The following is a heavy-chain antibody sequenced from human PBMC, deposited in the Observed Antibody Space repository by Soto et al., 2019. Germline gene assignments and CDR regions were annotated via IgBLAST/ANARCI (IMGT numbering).Heavy chain of an antibody. Sequence: PSETLSVTCTVSGGYISSGGCCWSWNTQHPGMGREWIGYIYYSGSTYYNPSLKSRVTISVDTSKNQFSLKLSSVPAADTAVYYCARVRGGAKKLYYDSSGYPDNWFDPWGQGTLVTVSS. CDR3: ARVRGGAKKLYYDSSGYPDNWFDP. V-gene: IGHV4-31*03. CDR1: GGYISSGGCC. J-gene: IGHJ5*02. CDR2: IYYSGST. D-gene: IGHD3-22*01.